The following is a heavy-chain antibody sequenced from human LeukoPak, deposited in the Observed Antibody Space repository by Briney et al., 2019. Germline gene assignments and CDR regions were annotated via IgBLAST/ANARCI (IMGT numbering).Heavy chain of an antibody. V-gene: IGHV4-39*01. CDR3: ARQDYYEALNWYFDL. D-gene: IGHD3-22*01. CDR2: IYYSGTT. J-gene: IGHJ2*01. CDR1: GGSITSSTYF. Sequence: SETLSLTCSVSGGSITSSTYFWGWIRQPPAKGLEWIGSIYYSGTTYYNPSLKSRVTISVDTSKNQFSLKLSSVTAADTAVYYCARQDYYEALNWYFDLWGRGTLVTVSS.